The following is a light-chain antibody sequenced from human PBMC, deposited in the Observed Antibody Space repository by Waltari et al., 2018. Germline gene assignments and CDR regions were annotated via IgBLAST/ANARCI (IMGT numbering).Light chain of an antibody. CDR3: QQYGSSPRT. Sequence: EIVLTQSPGTLSLSPGERATLPCRASQSVSSSYLAWYQHKPGQAPRRLVYGASSRATGIPDRFSGSGSGTDFTLTISRLEPEDFAVYYCQQYGSSPRTFGQGTKVEIK. J-gene: IGKJ1*01. CDR1: QSVSSSY. CDR2: GAS. V-gene: IGKV3-20*01.